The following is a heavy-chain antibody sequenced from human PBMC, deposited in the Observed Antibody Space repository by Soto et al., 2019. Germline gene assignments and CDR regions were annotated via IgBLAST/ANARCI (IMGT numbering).Heavy chain of an antibody. Sequence: EVQLVESGGGLVKPGGSLRLSCAASGFTFSSYSMNWVRQAPGKGLEWVSSISSSSSYIYYADSVKGRFTISRDNAKNSLYLQMNSLRAEDKAVYYCARDTEVVVITNDAFDIWGQGTMVTVSS. V-gene: IGHV3-21*01. CDR2: ISSSSSYI. J-gene: IGHJ3*02. D-gene: IGHD3-22*01. CDR3: ARDTEVVVITNDAFDI. CDR1: GFTFSSYS.